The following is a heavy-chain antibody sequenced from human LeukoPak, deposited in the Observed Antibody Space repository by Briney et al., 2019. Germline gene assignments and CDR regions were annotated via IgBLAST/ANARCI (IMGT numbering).Heavy chain of an antibody. CDR3: ARGLVVPAAIGGYYYGMDV. J-gene: IGHJ6*02. Sequence: ASVEVSCKASGYTFTSYDINRVRQATGQGLEWMGWMNPNSGNTGYAQKFQGRVTMTRNTSISTAYMKLSSLRSEGTAVYYCARGLVVPAAIGGYYYGMDVWGQGTTVTVSS. D-gene: IGHD2-2*02. V-gene: IGHV1-8*01. CDR2: MNPNSGNT. CDR1: GYTFTSYD.